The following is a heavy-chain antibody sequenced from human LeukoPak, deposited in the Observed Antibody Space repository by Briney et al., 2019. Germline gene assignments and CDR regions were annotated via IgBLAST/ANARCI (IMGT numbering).Heavy chain of an antibody. J-gene: IGHJ4*02. CDR3: ASNSGYVYYFDY. Sequence: GGSLRLSCAASGFTFSSYSMNWVRQAPGKGLEWVSSISSSRSYIYYADSVKGRFTISRDNAKNSLYLQMNSLRAEDTAVYYCASNSGYVYYFDYWGQGTLVTVSS. V-gene: IGHV3-21*01. CDR1: GFTFSSYS. CDR2: ISSSRSYI. D-gene: IGHD5-12*01.